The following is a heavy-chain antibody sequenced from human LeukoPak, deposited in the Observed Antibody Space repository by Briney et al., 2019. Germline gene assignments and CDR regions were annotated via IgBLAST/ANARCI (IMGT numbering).Heavy chain of an antibody. D-gene: IGHD2-2*02. CDR2: IIPIFGTA. J-gene: IGHJ5*02. CDR1: GGTFSSYA. CDR3: ARVWVVPAAIPPALGWFDP. V-gene: IGHV1-69*06. Sequence: GASVNVSCKASGGTFSSYAISWVRQAPGQGLEWMGGIIPIFGTANYAQKFQGRVTITADKSTSTAYMELSSLRSEDTAVYYCARVWVVPAAIPPALGWFDPWGQGTLVTVSS.